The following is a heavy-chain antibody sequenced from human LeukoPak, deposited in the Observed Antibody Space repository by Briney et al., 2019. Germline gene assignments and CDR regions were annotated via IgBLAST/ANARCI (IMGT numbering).Heavy chain of an antibody. J-gene: IGHJ3*02. CDR1: GFTFSSYS. CDR3: ASVRGYCTNGVCYEGDDAFDI. V-gene: IGHV3-21*01. D-gene: IGHD2-8*01. CDR2: ISSSSSYI. Sequence: GGSLRLSYAASGFTFSSYSMNWVRQAPGKGLEWVSSISSSSSYIYYADSVKGRFTISRDNAKNSLYLQMNSLRAEDTAVYYCASVRGYCTNGVCYEGDDAFDIWGQGTMVTVSS.